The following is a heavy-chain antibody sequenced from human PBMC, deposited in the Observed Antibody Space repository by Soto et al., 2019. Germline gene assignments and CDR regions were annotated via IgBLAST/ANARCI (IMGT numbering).Heavy chain of an antibody. CDR1: GYTFTNYD. D-gene: IGHD6-19*01. V-gene: IGHV1-8*01. CDR3: ARDRLVAGETGFQH. CDR2: MNPNSGDT. J-gene: IGHJ1*01. Sequence: QVQLVQSGTEVKKPGASVKVSCKASGYTFTNYDITWVRQAAGQGLEWVGWMNPNSGDTVFAQRFQGRVTMTRNTSISTAYMYLNSLRSEDTAVYYCARDRLVAGETGFQHWGQGTLVTVSS.